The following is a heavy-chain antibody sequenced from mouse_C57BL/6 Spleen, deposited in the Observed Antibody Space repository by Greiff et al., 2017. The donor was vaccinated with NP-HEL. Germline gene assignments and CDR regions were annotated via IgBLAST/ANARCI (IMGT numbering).Heavy chain of an antibody. D-gene: IGHD4-1*01. J-gene: IGHJ4*01. CDR3: ARTPPTWDAMDY. V-gene: IGHV2-2*01. CDR2: IWSGGST. CDR1: GFSLTSYG. Sequence: QVQLKESGPGLVQPSQSLSITCPVSGFSLTSYGVHWVRQSPGKGLEWLGVIWSGGSTDYNAAFISRLSISKDNSKSQVFYKMNSLQADDTAIYYCARTPPTWDAMDYWGQGTSVTVSS.